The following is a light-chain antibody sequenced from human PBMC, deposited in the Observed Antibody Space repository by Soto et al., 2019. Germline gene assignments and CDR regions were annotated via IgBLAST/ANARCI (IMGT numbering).Light chain of an antibody. V-gene: IGLV1-40*01. Sequence: QSVLTQPPSVSGAPGQRVTSSCTGSSSNSGAGYDVHWYQQLPGTAPNLLIYRNTNRPSGVPDRFSGSKSGTSASLAITGLQAEDEADYYCQSCDSSLSGSGVFGTGTKVTVL. J-gene: IGLJ1*01. CDR1: SSNSGAGYD. CDR2: RNT. CDR3: QSCDSSLSGSGV.